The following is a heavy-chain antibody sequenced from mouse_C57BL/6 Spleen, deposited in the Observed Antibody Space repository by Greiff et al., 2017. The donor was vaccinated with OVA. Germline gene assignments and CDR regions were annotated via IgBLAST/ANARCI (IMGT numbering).Heavy chain of an antibody. J-gene: IGHJ1*03. Sequence: EVMLVESGGGLVKPGGSLKLSCAASGFTFSDYGMHWVRQAPEKGLEWVAYISSGSSTIYYADTVKGRFTISRDNAKNTLFLQMTSLRSEDTAMYYCARTYYSNYGFWYLDVWGTGTTVTVSS. CDR3: ARTYYSNYGFWYLDV. CDR2: ISSGSSTI. V-gene: IGHV5-17*01. CDR1: GFTFSDYG. D-gene: IGHD2-5*01.